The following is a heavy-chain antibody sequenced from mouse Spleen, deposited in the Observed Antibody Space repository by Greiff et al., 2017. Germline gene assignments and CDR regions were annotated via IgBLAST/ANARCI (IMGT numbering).Heavy chain of an antibody. D-gene: IGHD2-4*01. CDR2: ISSGGGNT. V-gene: IGHV5-9-3*01. Sequence: EVQLVESGGGLVKLGGSLKLSCAASGFTFSSYAMSWVRQTPEKRLEWVATISSGGGNTYYPDSVKGRFTISRDNAKNTLYLQMSSLKSEDTAMYYCARDYDYALYAMDYWGQGTSVTVSS. CDR3: ARDYDYALYAMDY. J-gene: IGHJ4*01. CDR1: GFTFSSYA.